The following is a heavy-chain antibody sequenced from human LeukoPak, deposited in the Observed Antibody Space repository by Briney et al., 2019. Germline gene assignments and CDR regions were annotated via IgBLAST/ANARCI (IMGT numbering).Heavy chain of an antibody. J-gene: IGHJ5*02. CDR1: GGSISSGDYY. V-gene: IGHV4-30-4*01. CDR3: ARVLKLSNWFDP. Sequence: SETLSLTCTVSGGSISSGDYYWSWIRQPPGKGLEWIGYIYYSVSTYYNPSLKSRVTISVDTSKNQFSLKLSSVTAADTAVYYCARVLKLSNWFDPWGQGTLVTVSS. CDR2: IYYSVST. D-gene: IGHD5-24*01.